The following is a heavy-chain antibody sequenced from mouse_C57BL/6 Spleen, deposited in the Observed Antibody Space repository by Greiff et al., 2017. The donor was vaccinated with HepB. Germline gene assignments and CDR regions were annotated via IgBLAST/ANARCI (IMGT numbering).Heavy chain of an antibody. CDR2: ISDGGSYT. Sequence: DVKLVESGGGLVKPGGSLKLSCAASGFTFSSYAMSWVRQTPEKRLEWVATISDGGSYTYYPDNVKGRFTISRDNAKNNLYLQMSHLKSEDTAMYYCARDQYDYGSSSAWFAYWGQGTLVTVSA. J-gene: IGHJ3*01. CDR1: GFTFSSYA. CDR3: ARDQYDYGSSSAWFAY. D-gene: IGHD1-1*01. V-gene: IGHV5-4*01.